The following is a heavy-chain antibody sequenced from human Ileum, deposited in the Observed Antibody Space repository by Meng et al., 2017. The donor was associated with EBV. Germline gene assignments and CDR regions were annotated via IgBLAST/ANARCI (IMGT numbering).Heavy chain of an antibody. CDR1: GGSFSGYY. J-gene: IGHJ4*02. CDR2: INHSGST. Sequence: QAQLQQWGAGLLKPSEPLSLTCAVYGGSFSGYYWSWIRQPPGKGLEWIGEINHSGSTNYNPSLKSRVTISVDTSKNQFSLKLSSVTAADTAVYYCARGRGYGDYGSLYWGQGTLVTVSS. D-gene: IGHD4-17*01. CDR3: ARGRGYGDYGSLY. V-gene: IGHV4-34*01.